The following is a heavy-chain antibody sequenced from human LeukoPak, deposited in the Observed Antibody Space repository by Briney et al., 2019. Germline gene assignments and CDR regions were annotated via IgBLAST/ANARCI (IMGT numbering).Heavy chain of an antibody. V-gene: IGHV3-74*01. J-gene: IGHJ5*02. CDR3: ARDLGYCSSTSCLENWFDP. CDR1: GFTFSSYW. CDR2: INSDGSST. D-gene: IGHD2-2*01. Sequence: GGSLRLSCAASGFTFSSYWMHWVRQAPGKGLGWVSRINSDGSSTSYADSVKGRFTISRDNAKITLYLQMNSLRAEDTAVYYCARDLGYCSSTSCLENWFDPWGQGTLVTVSS.